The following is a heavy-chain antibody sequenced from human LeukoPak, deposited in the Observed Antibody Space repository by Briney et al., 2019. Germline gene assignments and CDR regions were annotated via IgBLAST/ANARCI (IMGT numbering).Heavy chain of an antibody. J-gene: IGHJ4*02. Sequence: GGSLRLSCAASGFTFSTSAMTWVRQAPGKGLEWVSGISGSGATDYADSVKGRFTISRDNSKNTLYLQINSLRAEDTAVYYCAKDLNWGGRWGQGTLVTVSS. CDR2: ISGSGAT. D-gene: IGHD7-27*01. CDR3: AKDLNWGGR. CDR1: GFTFSTSA. V-gene: IGHV3-23*01.